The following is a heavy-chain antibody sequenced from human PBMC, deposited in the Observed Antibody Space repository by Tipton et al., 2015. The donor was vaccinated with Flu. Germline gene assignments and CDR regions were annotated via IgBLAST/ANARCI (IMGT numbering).Heavy chain of an antibody. CDR1: GASVSSSAYY. V-gene: IGHV4-39*07. CDR3: ASFVRPYFTNGLDV. D-gene: IGHD3-10*02. J-gene: IGHJ6*02. Sequence: TLSLTCTVSGASVSSSAYYWAWVRQPPGKGLEWIGNVYQSGSTSHNPSLKSRVTISIDTSADQFFLKLKSVTAADTAVYFCASFVRPYFTNGLDVWGQGTTVTLSS. CDR2: VYQSGST.